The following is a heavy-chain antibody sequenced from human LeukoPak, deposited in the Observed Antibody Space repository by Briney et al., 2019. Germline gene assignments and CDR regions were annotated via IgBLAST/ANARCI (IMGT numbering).Heavy chain of an antibody. CDR2: IYHSGGT. V-gene: IGHV4-38-2*02. D-gene: IGHD3-22*01. CDR1: GYSISSGYY. CDR3: ARGGDSSGYGNYFDY. J-gene: IGHJ4*02. Sequence: SETLSLTCTVSGYSISSGYYWGWIRQPPGKGLEWIGSIYHSGGTYYNPSLKSRVTISVDTSKNQFSLKLSSVTAADTAVYYCARGGDSSGYGNYFDYWGQGTLVTVSS.